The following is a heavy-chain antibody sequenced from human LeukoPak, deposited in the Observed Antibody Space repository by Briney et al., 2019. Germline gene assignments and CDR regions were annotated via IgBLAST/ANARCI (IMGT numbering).Heavy chain of an antibody. Sequence: GGSLRLSCAASGFTFSTYSMNWVRQAPGKGLEWVSYISSSSGTISYADSVRGRFTISSDNAKNSLYLQMNSLRDEDTAVYYCARDFWYAFDYWGQGTLVTDSS. CDR3: ARDFWYAFDY. D-gene: IGHD6-13*01. V-gene: IGHV3-48*02. J-gene: IGHJ4*02. CDR2: ISSSSGTI. CDR1: GFTFSTYS.